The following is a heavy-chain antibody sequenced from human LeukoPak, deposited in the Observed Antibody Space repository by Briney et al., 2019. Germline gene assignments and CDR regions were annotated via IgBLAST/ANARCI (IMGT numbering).Heavy chain of an antibody. Sequence: SETLSLTCTVSGGSISSSSYYWGWIRQPPGKGLEWIGSIYYSGSTYYNPSLKSRVTISVDTSKNQFSLKLSSVTAADTAVYYCARGRPERSHYYDSRANWFDPWGQGTLVTVSS. V-gene: IGHV4-39*07. CDR2: IYYSGST. CDR3: ARGRPERSHYYDSRANWFDP. CDR1: GGSISSSSYY. J-gene: IGHJ5*02. D-gene: IGHD3-22*01.